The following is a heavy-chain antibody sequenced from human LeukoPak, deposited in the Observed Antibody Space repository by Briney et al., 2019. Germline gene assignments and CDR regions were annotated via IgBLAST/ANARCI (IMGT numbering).Heavy chain of an antibody. V-gene: IGHV4-59*08. CDR1: GGSISRYY. J-gene: IGHJ6*02. CDR3: ARLSPWVRGVYYGMDV. CDR2: IYYSGST. D-gene: IGHD3-10*01. Sequence: PSGTLSLTCTVSGGSISRYYWNWLRQPPGKGLEWIGYIYYSGSTNYNPSLKSRVTISVDTSKNQFSLKLSSVTAADTAVYYCARLSPWVRGVYYGMDVWGQGTTVTVSS.